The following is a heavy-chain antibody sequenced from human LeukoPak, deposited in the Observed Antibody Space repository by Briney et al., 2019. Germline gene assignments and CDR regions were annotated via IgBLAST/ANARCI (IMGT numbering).Heavy chain of an antibody. CDR1: GFTFSSSW. D-gene: IGHD3-3*01. CDR3: AKERLRFLEWLFQVDY. Sequence: GGSLRLSCVASGFTFSSSWMSWVRQAPGKGLEWVSAISGSGGSTYYADSVKGRFTISRDNSKNTLYLQMNSLRAEDTAVYYCAKERLRFLEWLFQVDYWGQGTLVTVSS. J-gene: IGHJ4*02. V-gene: IGHV3-23*01. CDR2: ISGSGGST.